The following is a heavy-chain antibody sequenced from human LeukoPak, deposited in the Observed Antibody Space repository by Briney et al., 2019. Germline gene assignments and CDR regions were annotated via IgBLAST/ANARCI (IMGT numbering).Heavy chain of an antibody. V-gene: IGHV3-7*01. CDR1: GFTFSSYW. Sequence: GGSLRLSCAASGFTFSSYWMSWVRQAPGKGLEWVANIKQDGSEKYYVDSVKGRFTISRDNAKNSLYLQMNSLRAEDTAVYYCARGAATRTVTRPYDYWGQGTLVNVSS. D-gene: IGHD4-17*01. J-gene: IGHJ4*02. CDR3: ARGAATRTVTRPYDY. CDR2: IKQDGSEK.